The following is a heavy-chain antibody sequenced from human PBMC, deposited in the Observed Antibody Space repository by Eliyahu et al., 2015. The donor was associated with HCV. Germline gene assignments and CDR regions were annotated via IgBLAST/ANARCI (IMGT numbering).Heavy chain of an antibody. Sequence: EVQLVQSGAEVKKPGESLKISCKASGYHFTSYWIGWVRXXPGKGLEWMGIIYPGDSNTRYSPSFQGQVTISADKSISTAFLQWSSLKASDTAMYYCARQEYSGDYYIRPFDIWGQGTMVTVSS. J-gene: IGHJ3*02. V-gene: IGHV5-51*01. D-gene: IGHD1-26*01. CDR2: IYPGDSNT. CDR1: GYHFTSYW. CDR3: ARQEYSGDYYIRPFDI.